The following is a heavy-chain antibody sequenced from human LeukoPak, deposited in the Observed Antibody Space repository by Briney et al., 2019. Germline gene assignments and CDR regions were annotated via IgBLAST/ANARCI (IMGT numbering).Heavy chain of an antibody. V-gene: IGHV4-39*01. CDR1: GGSISSSSYY. CDR3: ARRNEDLIAAAGSDAFDI. CDR2: IYYSGST. D-gene: IGHD6-13*01. J-gene: IGHJ3*02. Sequence: SETLSLTCTVSGGSISSSSYYWGWIRPPPGKGLGWIGSIYYSGSTYYNPSLKSRVTISVDTSKNQFSLKLSSVTAADTAVYYCARRNEDLIAAAGSDAFDIWGQGTMVTVSS.